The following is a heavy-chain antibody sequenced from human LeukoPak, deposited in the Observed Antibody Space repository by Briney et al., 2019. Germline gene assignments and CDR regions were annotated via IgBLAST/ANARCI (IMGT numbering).Heavy chain of an antibody. Sequence: SGGSLRLSCAASGFTFSSYAMSWVRQAPGKGLEWVSAISGSGGSTYYADSVKGRFTISRDNSKNTLYLQMNSLRAEDTAVYYCARDRWGYSYGGDWGQGTLVTVSS. J-gene: IGHJ4*02. CDR1: GFTFSSYA. D-gene: IGHD5-18*01. CDR2: ISGSGGST. CDR3: ARDRWGYSYGGD. V-gene: IGHV3-23*01.